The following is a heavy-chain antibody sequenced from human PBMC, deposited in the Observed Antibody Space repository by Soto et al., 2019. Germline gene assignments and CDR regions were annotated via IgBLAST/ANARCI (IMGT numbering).Heavy chain of an antibody. D-gene: IGHD4-17*01. CDR2: IKQDGSEK. J-gene: IGHJ6*03. CDR3: ASSTTVTTHIYYYYYMDV. CDR1: GFTFSSYW. V-gene: IGHV3-7*01. Sequence: GGSLRLSCAASGFTFSSYWMSWVRQAPGKGLEWVANIKQDGSEKYYVDSVKGRFTISRDNAKNSLYLQMNSLRAEDTAVYYCASSTTVTTHIYYYYYMDVWGKGTTVTVSS.